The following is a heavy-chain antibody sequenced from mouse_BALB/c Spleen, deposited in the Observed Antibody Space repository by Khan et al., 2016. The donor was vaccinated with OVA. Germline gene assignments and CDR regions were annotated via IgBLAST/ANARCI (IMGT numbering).Heavy chain of an antibody. CDR2: ISSTGTYT. D-gene: IGHD2-10*01. Sequence: EVQLLETGGGLVKPGGSLKLSCEVSGFAFNSYDMSWVRQTPEKRLEWVATISSTGTYTYYPDSVKGRFTISRDTARNTLYLQMSSLRSEDTALYYCTRPSYYGNPWFTYWGQGTLVTVSA. J-gene: IGHJ3*01. CDR3: TRPSYYGNPWFTY. CDR1: GFAFNSYD. V-gene: IGHV5-9*02.